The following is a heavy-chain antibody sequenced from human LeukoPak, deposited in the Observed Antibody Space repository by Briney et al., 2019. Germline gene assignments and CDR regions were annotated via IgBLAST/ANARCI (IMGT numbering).Heavy chain of an antibody. Sequence: GASVKVSCKTSGYPFNSYFIHWVRQAPGHGLEWVGRLNPNNGDTNFAQNFQDRVTITTDTSITTVYMEMSRLTSDDTAVYCCARDVGEMLQPGQEDYWGQGTLVTVSS. CDR3: ARDVGEMLQPGQEDY. J-gene: IGHJ4*02. CDR1: GYPFNSYF. V-gene: IGHV1-2*06. CDR2: LNPNNGDT. D-gene: IGHD5-24*01.